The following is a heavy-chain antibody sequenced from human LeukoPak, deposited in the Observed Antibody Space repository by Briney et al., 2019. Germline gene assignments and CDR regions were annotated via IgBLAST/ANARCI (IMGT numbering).Heavy chain of an antibody. V-gene: IGHV1-2*02. CDR3: ARVRSGYDYDYYYYMDV. J-gene: IGHJ6*03. CDR2: INPNSGGT. D-gene: IGHD5-12*01. CDR1: GYTFTGYY. Sequence: ASVKVSCKASGYTFTGYYIHWVRRAPGQGLEWMGWINPNSGGTNYAQKFQGRVTMTRDTSISTAYMELSRLRSDDTAVYYYARVRSGYDYDYYYYMDVWGKGTTVTVSS.